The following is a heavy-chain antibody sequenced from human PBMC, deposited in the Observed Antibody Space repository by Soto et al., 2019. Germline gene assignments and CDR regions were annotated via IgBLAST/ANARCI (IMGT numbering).Heavy chain of an antibody. CDR1: GPFVGDED. V-gene: IGHV4-4*07. J-gene: IGHJ5*02. CDR2: IYATGSS. CDR3: VRDGTKNLRDWFGT. D-gene: IGHD1-7*01. Sequence: LTATCSDGGPFVGDEDWIRIPPPPGKGLQWIGRIYATGSSDYNPYLKSRSTISVDMSKKQCSLTLRSVNAADTAMYYCVRDGTKNLRDWFGTCGQGILVSV.